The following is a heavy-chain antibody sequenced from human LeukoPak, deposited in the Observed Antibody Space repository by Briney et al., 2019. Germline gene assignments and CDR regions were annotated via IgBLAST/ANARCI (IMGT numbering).Heavy chain of an antibody. CDR2: IRYDGSSK. D-gene: IGHD3-10*01. J-gene: IGHJ4*02. CDR3: ARGFYYYGSGSYDPYFDY. CDR1: GFTFNSYG. V-gene: IGHV3-30*02. Sequence: GGSLRLSCAASGFTFNSYGIHWVRQAPGKGLEWVAFIRYDGSSKYYVDSVKGRFTISRDNSKNTLYLQMNSLRAEDTAVYYCARGFYYYGSGSYDPYFDYWGQGTLVTVSS.